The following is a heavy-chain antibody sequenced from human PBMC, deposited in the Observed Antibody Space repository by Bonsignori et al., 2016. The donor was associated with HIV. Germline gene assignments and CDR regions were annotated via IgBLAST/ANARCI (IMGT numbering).Heavy chain of an antibody. CDR1: GFTFSSYS. J-gene: IGHJ3*02. CDR2: ISSSSSYI. CDR3: ARDCMITFGGVIVTGDAFDI. D-gene: IGHD3-16*02. Sequence: GGSLRLSCAASGFTFSSYSMNWVRQAPGKGLEWVSTISSSSSYIYYADSVKGRFTISRDNAKNSLYLQMNSLRAEDTAVYYCARDCMITFGGVIVTGDAFDIWGQGTMVTVSS. V-gene: IGHV3-21*01.